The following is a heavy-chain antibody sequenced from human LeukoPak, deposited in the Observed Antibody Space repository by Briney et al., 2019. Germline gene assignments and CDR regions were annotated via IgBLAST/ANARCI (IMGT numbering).Heavy chain of an antibody. CDR3: ARGAWATRLAS. CDR2: IYESGTT. CDR1: GESLNSYY. V-gene: IGHV4-34*01. D-gene: IGHD2-15*01. J-gene: IGHJ4*02. Sequence: SSETLSLXXAVYGESLNSYYWSWVRQPPGEGLEWIGEIYESGTTKYNPSLKSRVAISMVPSKQQFSLRLSSVTAADTAVYYCARGAWATRLASWGLGTPVIVSS.